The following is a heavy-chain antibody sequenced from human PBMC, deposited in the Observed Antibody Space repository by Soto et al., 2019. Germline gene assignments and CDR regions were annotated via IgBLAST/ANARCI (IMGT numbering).Heavy chain of an antibody. D-gene: IGHD6-19*01. V-gene: IGHV4-34*01. CDR2: INHSGST. CDR1: GGSFSGYY. CDR3: GRADGSGWFNWFDP. Sequence: SETLSLTCAVYGGSFSGYYWSWIRQPPGKGLEWIGEINHSGSTNYNPSLKSRVTISVDTSKNQFSLKLSSVTAADTVVYYCGRADGSGWFNWFDPWGQGTLVTVSS. J-gene: IGHJ5*02.